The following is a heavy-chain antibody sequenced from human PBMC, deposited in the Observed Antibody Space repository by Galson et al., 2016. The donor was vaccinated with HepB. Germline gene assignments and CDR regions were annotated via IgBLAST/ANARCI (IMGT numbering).Heavy chain of an antibody. CDR3: ARRDHDGLDV. CDR1: KYGFTDHW. Sequence: QSGAEVKKPGESLMISCQGPKYGFTDHWIVWVRQMPGKGLEWMGMILPGNSDTRYSPSFQGQLTLTVDKSTTTAYLQWSSLKASDTAMYYCARRDHDGLDVWGQGTMVTVSS. D-gene: IGHD1-14*01. V-gene: IGHV5-51*01. CDR2: ILPGNSDT. J-gene: IGHJ3*01.